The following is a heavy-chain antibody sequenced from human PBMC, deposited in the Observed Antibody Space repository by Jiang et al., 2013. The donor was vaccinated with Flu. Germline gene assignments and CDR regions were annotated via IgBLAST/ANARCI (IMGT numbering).Heavy chain of an antibody. CDR2: INHSGST. Sequence: LLKPSETLSLTCAVYGGSFSGYYWSWIRQPPGKGLEWIGEINHSGSTNYNPSLKSRVTISVDTSKNQFSLKLSSVTAADTAVYYCARGCTQSFHYFDYWGQGTLVTVSS. CDR1: GGSFSGYY. CDR3: ARGCTQSFHYFDY. V-gene: IGHV4-34*01. J-gene: IGHJ4*02. D-gene: IGHD1-26*01.